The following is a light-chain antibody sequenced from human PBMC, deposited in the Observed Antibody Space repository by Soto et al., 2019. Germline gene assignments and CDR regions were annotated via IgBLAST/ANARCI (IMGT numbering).Light chain of an antibody. J-gene: IGLJ1*01. CDR1: SSDVGGYNY. Sequence: QSALTQPASVSGAPGQSITISCTATSSDVGGYNYVSWYQQHPGKAPKFMIYDVSNRPSGVSTRFSGSKSGNTASLTISGLQAEDEADYYCNSYTTSNTRQIVFGTGTKVTVL. CDR3: NSYTTSNTRQIV. CDR2: DVS. V-gene: IGLV2-14*01.